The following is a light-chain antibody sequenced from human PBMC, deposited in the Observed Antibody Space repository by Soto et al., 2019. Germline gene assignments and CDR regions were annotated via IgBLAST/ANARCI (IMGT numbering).Light chain of an antibody. J-gene: IGKJ5*01. V-gene: IGKV1-39*01. CDR2: AAS. Sequence: DIQMTQSPSSLSASVGDRVTITCRASQSISSYLNWYQQKPGKATKLLIYAASSLQSGVPSRFSGSGSGTDFTLTISSLQPEDFATYYCQQSSSTPITFGQGTRLEIK. CDR1: QSISSY. CDR3: QQSSSTPIT.